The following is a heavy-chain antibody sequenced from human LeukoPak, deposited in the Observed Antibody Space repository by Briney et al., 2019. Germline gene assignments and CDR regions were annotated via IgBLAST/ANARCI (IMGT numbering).Heavy chain of an antibody. J-gene: IGHJ6*03. CDR3: ARGASSGWYVTSYYYYYMDV. D-gene: IGHD6-19*01. CDR2: INPNGGNT. V-gene: IGHV1-46*01. Sequence: ASVKVSCKASGYTFTSYYMHWVRQAPGQGLEWMGIINPNGGNTIYAQKFQGRVTMTRDMSTTTVYMELSSLGSEDTAVYYCARGASSGWYVTSYYYYYMDVWGKGTTVTISS. CDR1: GYTFTSYY.